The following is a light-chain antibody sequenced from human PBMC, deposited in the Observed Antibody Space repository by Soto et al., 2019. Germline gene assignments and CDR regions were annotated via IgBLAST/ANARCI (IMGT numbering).Light chain of an antibody. J-gene: IGKJ3*01. CDR1: QSVSSSY. CDR2: GAS. Sequence: EIVLTQSPGTLSLSPGERATLSCRASQSVSSSYLAWYQQKPGQAPRLLIYGASSRAPGIPDRFSGSGSGTDFTLTISRLEPEDFAXXSCXQYGSSLFTFGPGTKLDIK. CDR3: XQYGSSLFT. V-gene: IGKV3-20*01.